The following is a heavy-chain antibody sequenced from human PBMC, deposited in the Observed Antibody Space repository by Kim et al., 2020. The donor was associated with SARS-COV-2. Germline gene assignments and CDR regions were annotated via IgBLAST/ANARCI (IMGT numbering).Heavy chain of an antibody. CDR2: ISWNSGSI. CDR3: AKEWGTSSYHYYYDMDV. D-gene: IGHD2-2*01. CDR1: GFTFGDYA. J-gene: IGHJ6*01. V-gene: IGHV3-9*01. Sequence: GGSLRLSCAASGFTFGDYAMYWVRQAPGKGLEWVSGISWNSGSIGYADSVKGRFTISRDNSKNSLYLQMNSLRAEDTALYYCAKEWGTSSYHYYYDMDV.